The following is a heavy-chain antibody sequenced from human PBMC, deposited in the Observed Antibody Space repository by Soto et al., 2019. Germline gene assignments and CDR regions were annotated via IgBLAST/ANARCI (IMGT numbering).Heavy chain of an antibody. CDR3: AKDVGSSGLDY. Sequence: GGSLRLSCAASGFTFSSYGMHWVRQAPGKGLEWVAVISYDGSNKYYADSVKGRFTISRDNSKNTLYLQMNSLRAEDTAVYYCAKDVGSSGLDYWGQGTLVTVSS. CDR2: ISYDGSNK. V-gene: IGHV3-30*18. J-gene: IGHJ4*02. D-gene: IGHD6-6*01. CDR1: GFTFSSYG.